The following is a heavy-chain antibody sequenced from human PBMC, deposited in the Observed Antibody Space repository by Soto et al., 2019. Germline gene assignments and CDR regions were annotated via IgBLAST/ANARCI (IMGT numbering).Heavy chain of an antibody. CDR2: IRSKAYGGTT. V-gene: IGHV3-49*03. CDR1: GFTFGDYA. Sequence: GGSLRLSCTASGFTFGDYAMSWFRQAPGKGLEWVGFIRSKAYGGTTEYAASVKGRFTISRDDSKSIAYLQMNSLKTEDTAVYYCSVTIVRGVGGNWFDPWGQGTLVTVSS. D-gene: IGHD3-10*01. J-gene: IGHJ5*02. CDR3: SVTIVRGVGGNWFDP.